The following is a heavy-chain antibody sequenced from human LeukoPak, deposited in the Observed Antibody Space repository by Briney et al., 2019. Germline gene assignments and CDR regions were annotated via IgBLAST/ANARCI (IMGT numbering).Heavy chain of an antibody. V-gene: IGHV3-23*01. CDR3: ARETYYYGSGSYNYFDY. CDR1: GFTFSSYG. Sequence: GRSLRLSCAASGFTFSSYGMSWVRQAPGKGLEWVSAISGSGGSTYYADSVKDRFTISRHNAKNSLYLQMNSLRAEDTAVYYCARETYYYGSGSYNYFDYWGQGTLVTVSS. CDR2: ISGSGGST. D-gene: IGHD3-10*01. J-gene: IGHJ4*02.